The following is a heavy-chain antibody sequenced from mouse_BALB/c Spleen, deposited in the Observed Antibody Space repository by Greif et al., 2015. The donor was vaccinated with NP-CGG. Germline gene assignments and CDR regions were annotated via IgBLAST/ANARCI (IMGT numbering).Heavy chain of an antibody. J-gene: IGHJ4*01. CDR2: IWSDGST. V-gene: IGHV2-6-1*01. Sequence: QVQLQQSGPGLVAPSQSLSITCTISGFSLTSYGVHWVRQPPGKGLEWLGVIWSDGSTTYNSALKSRLSISKDNSKSXVFLKMNSLQTDDTAMYYCARGGPFYAMDYWGQGTSVTVSS. D-gene: IGHD3-3*01. CDR3: ARGGPFYAMDY. CDR1: GFSLTSYG.